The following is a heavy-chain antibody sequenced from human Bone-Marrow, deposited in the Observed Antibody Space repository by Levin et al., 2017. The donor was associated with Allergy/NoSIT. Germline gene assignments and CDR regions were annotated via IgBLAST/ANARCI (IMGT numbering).Heavy chain of an antibody. CDR3: ARGYSSGWYPSPEWFDP. V-gene: IGHV4-38-2*02. CDR1: GYSISSGYY. J-gene: IGHJ5*02. CDR2: IYHSGST. Sequence: SETLSLTCTVSGYSISSGYYWGWIRQPPGKGLEWIGSIYHSGSTYYNPSLKSRVTISVDTSKNQFSLKLSSVTAADTAVYYCARGYSSGWYPSPEWFDPWGQGTLVTVSS. D-gene: IGHD6-19*01.